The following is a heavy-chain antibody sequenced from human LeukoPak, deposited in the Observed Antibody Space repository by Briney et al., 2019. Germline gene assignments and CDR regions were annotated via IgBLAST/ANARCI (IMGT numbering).Heavy chain of an antibody. D-gene: IGHD2-2*01. CDR1: RFTFSSYG. J-gene: IGHJ4*02. Sequence: GGSLRLSCAASRFTFSSYGMHWVRQAPGKGLEWVAFIRYDGSNKYYADSVKGRFTISRDNSKNTLYLQMNSLRAEDTAVYYCAKVPSVSSSSTSCCIDYWGQGTLVTV. V-gene: IGHV3-30*02. CDR3: AKVPSVSSSSTSCCIDY. CDR2: IRYDGSNK.